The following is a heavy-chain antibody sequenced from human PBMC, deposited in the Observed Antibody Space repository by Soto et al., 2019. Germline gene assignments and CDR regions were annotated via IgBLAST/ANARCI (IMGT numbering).Heavy chain of an antibody. Sequence: QVQLQESGPGLMKPSGPLSLTCAVSGGSISTNWWRWVRQPPGKGLEWIGEIYHSGATNYNPSLKNRVTMSVDKSQNHLSLNLNSVTAADTDVYYCARHIAVSGTRGFDFWGPGTLVTVSS. D-gene: IGHD6-19*01. CDR3: ARHIAVSGTRGFDF. J-gene: IGHJ4*01. V-gene: IGHV4-4*02. CDR1: GGSISTNW. CDR2: IYHSGAT.